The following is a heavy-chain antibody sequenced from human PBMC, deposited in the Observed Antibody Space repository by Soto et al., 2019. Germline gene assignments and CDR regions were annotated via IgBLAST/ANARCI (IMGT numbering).Heavy chain of an antibody. CDR2: ISPYTGNT. J-gene: IGHJ6*02. D-gene: IGHD3-16*01. V-gene: IGHV1-18*01. CDR3: AIVEIYVTPTPQDV. Sequence: QVQLEQSGDEVKKPGASVKVSCKVSGYIFVNYGIAWVRQAPGQGLEWLVWISPYTGNTYYATKVQGRLTLTTDTPTSSPIMYPGSVTSADTAVYYCAIVEIYVTPTPQDVWGQGTMVIV. CDR1: GYIFVNYG.